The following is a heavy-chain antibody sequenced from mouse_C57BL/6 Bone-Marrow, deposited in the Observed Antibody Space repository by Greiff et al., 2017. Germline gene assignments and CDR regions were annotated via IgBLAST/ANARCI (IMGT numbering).Heavy chain of an antibody. CDR2: IYPGGGYS. V-gene: IGHV1-63*01. CDR1: GYTFTTYW. CDR3: ARGYAMDY. J-gene: IGHJ4*01. Sequence: QVQLQQSGAELVRPGTSVKMSCKASGYTFTTYWIGWAKQRPGHGLEWIGDIYPGGGYSNYNEKFKGKATLTADKSSSTAYMQFRSLTSEDSAIYYCARGYAMDYWGQGTSVTVSS.